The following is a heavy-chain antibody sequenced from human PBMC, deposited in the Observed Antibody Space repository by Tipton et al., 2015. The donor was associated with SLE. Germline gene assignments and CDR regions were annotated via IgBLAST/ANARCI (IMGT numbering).Heavy chain of an antibody. CDR3: ARDYDGDDEALDI. CDR2: INPNSGGT. V-gene: IGHV1-2*02. Sequence: QVQLVQSGAEVKKPGASVKVSCKASGYTFTGYYMHWVRQAPGQGLEWMGWINPNSGGTNYAQKFQGRVTMTRDTSISTAYMELRSLRSDDTAVYYRARDYDGDDEALDIWGKGAMVTVSS. D-gene: IGHD4-17*01. J-gene: IGHJ3*02. CDR1: GYTFTGYY.